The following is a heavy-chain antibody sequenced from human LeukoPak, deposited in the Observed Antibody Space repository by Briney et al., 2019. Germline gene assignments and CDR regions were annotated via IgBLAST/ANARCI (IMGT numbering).Heavy chain of an antibody. Sequence: GASVKVSCKASGYTFTSFGLSWVRQAPGQGLEWMGWISAYNGNTNYAQKLQGRVTMTTDTSTSTAYMELRSLRSDDTAVYCCARSWAPPGGKYAFDFWGEGTLVTVS. V-gene: IGHV1-18*01. J-gene: IGHJ4*02. CDR1: GYTFTSFG. CDR3: ARSWAPPGGKYAFDF. CDR2: ISAYNGNT. D-gene: IGHD1-26*01.